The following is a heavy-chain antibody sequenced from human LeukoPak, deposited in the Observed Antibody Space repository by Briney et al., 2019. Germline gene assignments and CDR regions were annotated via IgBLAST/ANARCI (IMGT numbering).Heavy chain of an antibody. V-gene: IGHV3-74*01. J-gene: IGHJ4*02. D-gene: IGHD2-2*01. CDR1: GFTFRSYW. CDR3: AKIEVPTSIYY. CDR2: INEDGSIT. Sequence: PGGSLRLSCAVSGFTFRSYWMHWVRQVPGKGLVWVSRINEDGSITNYADSVKGRFSISSDNAKNTLYLQMNSLRAEDTAVYYCAKIEVPTSIYYWGQGTLVTVSS.